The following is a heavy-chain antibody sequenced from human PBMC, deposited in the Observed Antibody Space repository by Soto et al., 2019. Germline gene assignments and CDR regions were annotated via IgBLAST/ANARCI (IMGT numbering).Heavy chain of an antibody. J-gene: IGHJ6*02. D-gene: IGHD2-2*01. CDR3: ARSQGSSTSLEIYYYYYYGMDV. V-gene: IGHV1-69*01. CDR1: GGTFSSYA. CDR2: IIPISGTA. Sequence: QVQLVQSGAEVKKPGSSVKVSCKASGGTFSSYAISWVRQAPGQGLEWMGGIIPISGTANYAQKFQGRVTITADESTGTAYIELISLRSEDTAVYYCARSQGSSTSLEIYYYYYYGMDVWGQGTTVTVSS.